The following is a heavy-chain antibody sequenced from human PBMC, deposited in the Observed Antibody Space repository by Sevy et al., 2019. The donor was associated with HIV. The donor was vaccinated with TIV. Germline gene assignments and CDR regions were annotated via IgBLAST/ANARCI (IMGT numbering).Heavy chain of an antibody. V-gene: IGHV4-4*07. CDR3: ARGAMVSSLYYYYYGMDV. Sequence: SETLSLTCTVSGGSISSYYWSWIRQPAGKGLEWIGRICTSGSTNYNPSLKSRVTMSVDTSKNQFSLKLSSVTAADTAVYYCARGAMVSSLYYYYYGMDVWGQGTTVTVSS. J-gene: IGHJ6*02. CDR2: ICTSGST. D-gene: IGHD5-18*01. CDR1: GGSISSYY.